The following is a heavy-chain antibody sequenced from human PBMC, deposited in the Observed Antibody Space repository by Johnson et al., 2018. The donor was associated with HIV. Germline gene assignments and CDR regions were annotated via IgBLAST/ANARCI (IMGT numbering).Heavy chain of an antibody. V-gene: IGHV3-15*01. CDR3: ARLPSRYNRDTFNI. CDR2: IKSKTDGGTT. J-gene: IGHJ3*02. Sequence: EVQLVESGGGLIQPGGSLRLSCAASGFTFSNAWMSWVRQAPGKGLEWVGRIKSKTDGGTTDYAAPVKGRFTISRDDSKNTLYLQMNSLRAEDTATYYCARLPSRYNRDTFNIWGQGTMVTVSS. D-gene: IGHD5-18*01. CDR1: GFTFSNAW.